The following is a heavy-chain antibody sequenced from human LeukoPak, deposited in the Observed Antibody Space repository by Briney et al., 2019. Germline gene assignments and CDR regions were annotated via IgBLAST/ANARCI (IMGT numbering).Heavy chain of an antibody. V-gene: IGHV3-23*01. CDR2: ISGSSSST. J-gene: IGHJ4*02. Sequence: PGGSLRLSCAASGFTFSSYAMSWVRQAPGKGLEWVSAISGSSSSTYYTDSVKGRFTISRDNSKNTLCLQMNSLRAEDTAVYYCALITGGAEYYFDYWGQGTLVTVSS. CDR3: ALITGGAEYYFDY. D-gene: IGHD1-26*01. CDR1: GFTFSSYA.